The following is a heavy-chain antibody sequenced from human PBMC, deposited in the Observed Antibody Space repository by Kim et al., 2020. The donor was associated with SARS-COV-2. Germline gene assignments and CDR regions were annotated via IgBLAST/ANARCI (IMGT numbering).Heavy chain of an antibody. CDR2: ISWNSGSI. CDR3: AKGRFLEWLLYGNYFDY. D-gene: IGHD3-3*01. CDR1: GFTFDDYA. Sequence: GGSLRLSCAASGFTFDDYAMHWVRQAPGKGLEWVSGISWNSGSIGYADSVKGRFTISRDNAKNSLYLQMNSLRAEDTALYYCAKGRFLEWLLYGNYFDYWGQGTLVTVSS. V-gene: IGHV3-9*01. J-gene: IGHJ4*02.